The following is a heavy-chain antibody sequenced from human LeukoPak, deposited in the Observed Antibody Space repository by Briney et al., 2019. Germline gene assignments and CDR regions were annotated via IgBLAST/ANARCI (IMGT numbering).Heavy chain of an antibody. D-gene: IGHD5-12*01. J-gene: IGHJ4*02. Sequence: PGGSLRLSCAASGFTFSSYAMSWVRQAPGKGLEWVSAISGSGDNTYYADSEKGRFTISRDNSKNTLYLQMNSLRAEDTAVYYCAKDTRSEGGYADCWGQGTLVTVSS. CDR2: ISGSGDNT. CDR1: GFTFSSYA. CDR3: AKDTRSEGGYADC. V-gene: IGHV3-23*01.